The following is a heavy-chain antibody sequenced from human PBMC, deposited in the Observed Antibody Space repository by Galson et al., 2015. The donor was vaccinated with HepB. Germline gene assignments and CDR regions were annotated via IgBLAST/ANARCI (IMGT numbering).Heavy chain of an antibody. CDR2: IDWDDDK. J-gene: IGHJ4*02. Sequence: PALVKPTQTLTLTCTFSGFSLSTSGMCVSWIRQPPGKALEWLARIDWDDDKYYSTSLKTRLTISKDTSKNQVVLTMTNMDPVDTATYYCARTSAPAYYYDSSGYDYWGQGTLVTVSS. CDR1: GFSLSTSGMC. V-gene: IGHV2-70*11. D-gene: IGHD3-22*01. CDR3: ARTSAPAYYYDSSGYDY.